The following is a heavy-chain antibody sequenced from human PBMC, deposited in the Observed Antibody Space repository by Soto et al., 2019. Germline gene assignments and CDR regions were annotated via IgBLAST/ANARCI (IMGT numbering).Heavy chain of an antibody. CDR1: GGSISSYY. Sequence: PSETLSLTCTVSGGSISSYYWSWIRQPPGKGLEWIGYIYYSGSTNYNPSLKSRVTISVDTSKNQFSLKLSSVTAADTAVYYCARDCSSXSCYQPEGDYYYYGMDVWGQGTTVTVSS. J-gene: IGHJ6*02. CDR3: ARDCSSXSCYQPEGDYYYYGMDV. CDR2: IYYSGST. V-gene: IGHV4-59*01. D-gene: IGHD2-2*01.